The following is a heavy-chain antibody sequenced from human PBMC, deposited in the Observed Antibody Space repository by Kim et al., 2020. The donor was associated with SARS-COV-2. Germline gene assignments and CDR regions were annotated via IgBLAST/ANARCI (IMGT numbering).Heavy chain of an antibody. CDR3: ARIYCGSTTCYGRDAFDI. D-gene: IGHD2-2*01. V-gene: IGHV3-7*03. Sequence: GGSLRLSCAASGFSFSTYWMSWVRQAPEKGLEWVANIKVDGSEKYYLDSVKGRFTISRDNAEKSLYLQMNSLRAEDTAVYYCARIYCGSTTCYGRDAFDIWGQGTMVTVSA. J-gene: IGHJ3*02. CDR1: GFSFSTYW. CDR2: IKVDGSEK.